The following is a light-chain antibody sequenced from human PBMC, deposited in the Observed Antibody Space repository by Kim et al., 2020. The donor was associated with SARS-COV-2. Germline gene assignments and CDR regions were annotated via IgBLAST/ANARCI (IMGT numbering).Light chain of an antibody. CDR2: QDS. CDR3: QAWVSSTEV. V-gene: IGLV3-1*01. Sequence: SVSPGQTARITCSGDKLGDKYACWYQQKPGQSPVLVIYQDSKRPSGIPERFSGSNSGNTATLTISGTQAMDEADYYGQAWVSSTEVFGGGTQLTVL. J-gene: IGLJ3*02. CDR1: KLGDKY.